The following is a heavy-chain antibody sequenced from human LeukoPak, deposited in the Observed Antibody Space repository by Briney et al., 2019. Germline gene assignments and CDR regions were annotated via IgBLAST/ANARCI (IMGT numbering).Heavy chain of an antibody. V-gene: IGHV4-4*07. CDR2: IHTSGST. D-gene: IGHD6-19*01. Sequence: PSETLSLTCSVSGGSISTYYWSWIRQPAGKGLEWIAQIHTSGSTNFNPSLKSRVSISMDTPNNQFSLMISSVTAADTAIYYCAGRGLCTGWTFDYWGHGTLVTVSS. J-gene: IGHJ4*01. CDR1: GGSISTYY. CDR3: AGRGLCTGWTFDY.